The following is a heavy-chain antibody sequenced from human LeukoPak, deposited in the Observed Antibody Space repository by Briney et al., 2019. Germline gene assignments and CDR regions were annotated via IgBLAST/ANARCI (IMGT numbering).Heavy chain of an antibody. CDR3: AKVGRVDYVWGSYNDAFDI. V-gene: IGHV3-9*01. CDR1: GFTFDDYA. J-gene: IGHJ3*02. Sequence: PGGSLRLSCAASGFTFDDYAMHWVRQAPGKGLEWVSGISWNSGSIGYADSVKGRFTISRDNAKNSLYLQMNSLRAEDTALYYCAKVGRVDYVWGSYNDAFDIWGQGTMVTVSS. D-gene: IGHD3-16*01. CDR2: ISWNSGSI.